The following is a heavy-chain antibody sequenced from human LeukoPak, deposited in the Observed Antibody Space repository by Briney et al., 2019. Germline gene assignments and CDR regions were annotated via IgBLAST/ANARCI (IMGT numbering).Heavy chain of an antibody. Sequence: PSETLSLTCAVYGGSFSGYYWSWIRQPPGKGLEWIGEINHSGSTNYNPSLKSRVIISVDTSKNQFSLRLSSVTAADTAVYYCARGGYSYGFKAFDIWGQGTKVTVSS. D-gene: IGHD5-18*01. CDR2: INHSGST. CDR3: ARGGYSYGFKAFDI. J-gene: IGHJ3*02. CDR1: GGSFSGYY. V-gene: IGHV4-34*01.